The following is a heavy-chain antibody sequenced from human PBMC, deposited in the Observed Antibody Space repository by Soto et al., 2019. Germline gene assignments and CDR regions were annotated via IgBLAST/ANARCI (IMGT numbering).Heavy chain of an antibody. CDR3: ARLEIVATTYFDY. CDR1: GGPISSSSYY. Sequence: QLQLQESGPGLVKPSETLSLTCTVSGGPISSSSYYWGWIRQPPGKGLEWIGSIYYSGSTYYNPSLKSRVTISVDTSKNQFSLKLSSVTAADTAVYYCARLEIVATTYFDYWGQGTLVTVSS. V-gene: IGHV4-39*01. J-gene: IGHJ4*02. D-gene: IGHD5-12*01. CDR2: IYYSGST.